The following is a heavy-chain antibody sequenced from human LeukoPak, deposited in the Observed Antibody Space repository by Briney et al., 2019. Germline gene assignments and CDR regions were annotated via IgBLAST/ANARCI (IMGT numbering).Heavy chain of an antibody. D-gene: IGHD6-19*01. CDR3: AREDSSGWPKGY. Sequence: SETLSLTCAVSGYSISSGYYWGWIRQPPGKGLEWIGSIYHSGSTYYNPSLKSRVTISEDTSKNQFSLKLSSVTAADTAVYYCAREDSSGWPKGYWGQGTLVTVSS. CDR2: IYHSGST. V-gene: IGHV4-38-2*02. J-gene: IGHJ4*02. CDR1: GYSISSGYY.